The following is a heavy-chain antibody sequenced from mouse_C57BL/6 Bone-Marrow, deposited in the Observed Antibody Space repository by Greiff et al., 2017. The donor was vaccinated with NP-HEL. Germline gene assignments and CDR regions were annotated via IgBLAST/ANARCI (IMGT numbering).Heavy chain of an antibody. V-gene: IGHV1-50*01. CDR3: ARKAYYGRSYEFAY. CDR2: IDPSDSYT. J-gene: IGHJ3*01. D-gene: IGHD1-1*01. Sequence: QVQLQQPGAELVKPGASVKLSCKASGYTFTTYWMQWVKQRPGQGLEWIGEIDPSDSYTNYTPKFKGKATLTVDTSSSTAYMQLSSLTSEDSAVYYCARKAYYGRSYEFAYWGQGTLVTVSA. CDR1: GYTFTTYW.